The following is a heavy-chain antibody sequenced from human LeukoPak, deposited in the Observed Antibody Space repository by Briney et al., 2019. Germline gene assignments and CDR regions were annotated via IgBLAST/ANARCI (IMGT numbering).Heavy chain of an antibody. CDR1: AYTFTGYY. CDR2: INPDSGGT. CDR3: ARDSYDSSGFDY. D-gene: IGHD3-22*01. J-gene: IGHJ4*02. V-gene: IGHV1-2*02. Sequence: ASVQASCKASAYTFTGYYMHWVRQAPGQGLEWMGWINPDSGGTNYAQKFQGRVTMTRDTSISTAYMELSRLRSDDTAVYYCARDSYDSSGFDYWGQGTLVTVSS.